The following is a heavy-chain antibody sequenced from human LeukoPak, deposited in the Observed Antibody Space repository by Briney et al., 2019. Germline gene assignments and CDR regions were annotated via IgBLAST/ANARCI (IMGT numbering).Heavy chain of an antibody. J-gene: IGHJ3*02. D-gene: IGHD6-6*01. Sequence: ASVKVSCKASGYTFTSYDINWVRQATGQGLEWMGWMNPNSGNTGYAQKFQGRVTMTRNTSISTAYMELSSLRSEDTAVYYCARELLSSSSGAFDIWGQGTMVTVSS. V-gene: IGHV1-8*01. CDR3: ARELLSSSSGAFDI. CDR1: GYTFTSYD. CDR2: MNPNSGNT.